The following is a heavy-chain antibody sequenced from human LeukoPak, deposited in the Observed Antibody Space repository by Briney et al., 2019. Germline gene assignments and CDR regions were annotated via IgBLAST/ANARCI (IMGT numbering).Heavy chain of an antibody. J-gene: IGHJ4*02. Sequence: GGSLRLSCAASGFTFTSYWMHWVRQAPGKRLVWASRINSDGSSTVYADSVKGRFTISRDNAKNTLYLQMNSLRAEDTAVYYCAVLDYDSITDYWGQGTLVTVSS. D-gene: IGHD3-22*01. CDR2: INSDGSST. V-gene: IGHV3-74*01. CDR1: GFTFTSYW. CDR3: AVLDYDSITDY.